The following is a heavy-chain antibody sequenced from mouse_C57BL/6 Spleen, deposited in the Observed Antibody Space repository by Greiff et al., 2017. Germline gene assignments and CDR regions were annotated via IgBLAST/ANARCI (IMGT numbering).Heavy chain of an antibody. J-gene: IGHJ4*01. CDR2: IYPRSGNT. D-gene: IGHD2-4*01. V-gene: IGHV1-81*01. CDR1: GYTFTSYC. CDR3: SHPYDYDGREYYAMDY. Sequence: VQLQQSGAELARPGASVKLSCKASGYTFTSYCISWVKQRPGQGLEWIGEIYPRSGNTYYNEKFKGKATLTADKSSSTAYMELRSLTSENSAVYFCSHPYDYDGREYYAMDYWGQGTTVTVSS.